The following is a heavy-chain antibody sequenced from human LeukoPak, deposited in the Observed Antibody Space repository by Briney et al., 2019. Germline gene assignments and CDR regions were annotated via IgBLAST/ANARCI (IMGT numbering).Heavy chain of an antibody. CDR3: ARDVRRYFDWLLYKTDAFDI. Sequence: GASVKVSCKASGYTFTSYDINWVRQATGQGLEWMGWMNPNSGNTGYAQKFQGRVTMTRNTSISTAYMELSSLRSEDTAVYYCARDVRRYFDWLLYKTDAFDIWGQGTMVTVSS. J-gene: IGHJ3*02. V-gene: IGHV1-8*01. D-gene: IGHD3-9*01. CDR1: GYTFTSYD. CDR2: MNPNSGNT.